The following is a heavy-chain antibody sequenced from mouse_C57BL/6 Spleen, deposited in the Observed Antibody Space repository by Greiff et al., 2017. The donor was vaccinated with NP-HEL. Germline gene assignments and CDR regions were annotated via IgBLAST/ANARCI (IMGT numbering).Heavy chain of an antibody. Sequence: EVQLQQSVAELVRPGASVKLSCTASGFNIKNTYMHWVKQRPEQGLEWIGRIDPANGNTKYAPKFQGKATITADTSSNTAYLQLSSLTSEDTAIYYCASIYYYGSSPHYYAMDYWGQGTSVTVSS. J-gene: IGHJ4*01. CDR1: GFNIKNTY. V-gene: IGHV14-3*01. CDR3: ASIYYYGSSPHYYAMDY. CDR2: IDPANGNT. D-gene: IGHD1-1*01.